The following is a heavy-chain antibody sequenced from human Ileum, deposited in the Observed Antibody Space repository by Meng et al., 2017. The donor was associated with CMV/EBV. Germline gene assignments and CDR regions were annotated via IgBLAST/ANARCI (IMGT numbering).Heavy chain of an antibody. Sequence: SETLSLTCAVYGESFSIYYWSWIRQPPGKGLEWIGEINHSGSTIYNPSLKNRVTMSADTSKNQFSLNLTSVTAADTAVYYCARIGIYSVFDPWGQGTQVTVSS. V-gene: IGHV4-34*01. CDR1: GESFSIYY. CDR2: INHSGST. J-gene: IGHJ5*02. D-gene: IGHD1-14*01. CDR3: ARIGIYSVFDP.